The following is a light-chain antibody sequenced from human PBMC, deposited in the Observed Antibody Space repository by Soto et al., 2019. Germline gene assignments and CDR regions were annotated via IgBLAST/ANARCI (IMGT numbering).Light chain of an antibody. V-gene: IGKV1D-12*01. CDR1: QGIGRW. CDR3: QQGDSFPVT. CDR2: AAS. Sequence: DVQMTQYPSSVSASVGDRVTITCRASQGIGRWLAWYQQRPGKAPSFLIYAASSLQGGDPSRFSGSGYGTDFTLTISNLQPEDFATYFCQQGDSFPVTFGQGTRLEMK. J-gene: IGKJ5*01.